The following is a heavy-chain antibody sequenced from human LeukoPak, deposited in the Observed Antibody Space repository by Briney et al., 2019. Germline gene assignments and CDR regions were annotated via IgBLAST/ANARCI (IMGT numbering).Heavy chain of an antibody. J-gene: IGHJ6*04. Sequence: SETLSLTCAVYGGSFSGYYWSWIRQPPGKGLEWIGEINRSGSTNYNPSLKSRVTISVDTSKNQFSLKLSSVTAADTAVYYCARGWNVVVPAAGAYYYGMDVWGKGTTVTVSS. CDR1: GGSFSGYY. CDR2: INRSGST. CDR3: ARGWNVVVPAAGAYYYGMDV. D-gene: IGHD2-2*01. V-gene: IGHV4-34*01.